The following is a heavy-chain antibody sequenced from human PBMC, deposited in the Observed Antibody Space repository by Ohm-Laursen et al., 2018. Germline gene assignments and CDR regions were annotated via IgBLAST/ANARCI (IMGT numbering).Heavy chain of an antibody. J-gene: IGHJ6*02. Sequence: SETLSLTCSVSGGSISSYYWSWIRQPPGKGLEWIGYIYYSGSTNYNPSLKSRVTISVDTSKNQFPLKLSSVTAADTAVYYCARDRYYGSGSFYRYGMDVWGQGTTVTVSS. D-gene: IGHD3-10*01. CDR1: GGSISSYY. V-gene: IGHV4-59*01. CDR2: IYYSGST. CDR3: ARDRYYGSGSFYRYGMDV.